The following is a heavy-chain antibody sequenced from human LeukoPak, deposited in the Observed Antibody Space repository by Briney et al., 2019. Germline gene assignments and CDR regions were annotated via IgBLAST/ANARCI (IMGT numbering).Heavy chain of an antibody. CDR2: ISGSGGST. V-gene: IGHV3-23*01. CDR1: GFTFSSYG. D-gene: IGHD5-24*01. Sequence: GGSLRLSCAASGFTFSSYGMSWVRQAPGKGLEWVSAISGSGGSTYYADSVKGRFTISRDNSKNTLYLQMNSLRAEDTAVYYCARDTISFQIEKATIPLAYWGQGTLDTVSS. J-gene: IGHJ4*02. CDR3: ARDTISFQIEKATIPLAY.